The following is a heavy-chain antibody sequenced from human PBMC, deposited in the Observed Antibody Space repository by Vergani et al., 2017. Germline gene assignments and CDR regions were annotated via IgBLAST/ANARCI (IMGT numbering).Heavy chain of an antibody. V-gene: IGHV3-23*01. CDR1: GFTFSSHA. Sequence: EVQLLQSEGAVVQPGGSLRLSCVASGFTFSSHAMSWVRQGHGQGLEWVSSIKNTGDSTHYADSVKGRFTISRDNSKNSLYLQMNSLRAEDTAVYYCAREYGSGSYYLGWFDPWGQGTLVTVSS. J-gene: IGHJ5*02. D-gene: IGHD3-10*01. CDR3: AREYGSGSYYLGWFDP. CDR2: IKNTGDST.